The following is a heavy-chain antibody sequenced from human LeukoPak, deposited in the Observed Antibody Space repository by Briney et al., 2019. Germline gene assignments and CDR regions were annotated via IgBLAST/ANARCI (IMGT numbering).Heavy chain of an antibody. CDR3: AIVQGAGTTFH. Sequence: PGGSLRLSCAASAFTSSDHYMDCVRQAPGKGLEWVAPTRNKANSYTTEYAASVKGRFTISREDSNHPLYLQMHSLKAEDTAVYYCAIVQGAGTTFHWGQGTLVTVSS. V-gene: IGHV3-72*01. J-gene: IGHJ4*02. D-gene: IGHD1-7*01. CDR1: AFTSSDHY. CDR2: TRNKANSYTT.